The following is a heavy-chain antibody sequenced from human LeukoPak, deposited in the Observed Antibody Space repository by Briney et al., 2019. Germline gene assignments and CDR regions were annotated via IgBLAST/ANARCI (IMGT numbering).Heavy chain of an antibody. J-gene: IGHJ4*02. D-gene: IGHD6-19*01. CDR1: GFTVSSNS. CDR2: IYSDNT. V-gene: IGHV3-53*01. CDR3: ARAVAVAGTRGYFDY. Sequence: GGSLRLSCTVSGFTVSSNSMSWVRQAPGKGLEWVSFIYSDNTHYSDSVKGRFTISRDNSKNTLYLQMNSLRAEDTAVYYCARAVAVAGTRGYFDYWGQGTLVTVSS.